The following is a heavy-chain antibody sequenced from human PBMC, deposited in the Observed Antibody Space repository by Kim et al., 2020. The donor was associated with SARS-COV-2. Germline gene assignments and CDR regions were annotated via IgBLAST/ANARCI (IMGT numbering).Heavy chain of an antibody. Sequence: GGSLRLSCAASGFTFGDYAMHWVRQAPGKGLEWVSGISWNSGSIGYADSVKGRFTISRDNAKNSLYLQMNSLRAEDTALYYCAKDRVRRDGYNYYYYYYMDVWGKATTVTVSS. V-gene: IGHV3-9*01. J-gene: IGHJ6*03. CDR1: GFTFGDYA. CDR3: AKDRVRRDGYNYYYYYYMDV. D-gene: IGHD5-12*01. CDR2: ISWNSGSI.